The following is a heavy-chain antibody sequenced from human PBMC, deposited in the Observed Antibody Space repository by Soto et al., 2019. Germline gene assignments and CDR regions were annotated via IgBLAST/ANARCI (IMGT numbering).Heavy chain of an antibody. D-gene: IGHD1-26*01. Sequence: QVQLQQWGAGLLKPSETLSLTCAVYGGSFSGYYWSWIRQPPGKGLEWIGEINHSGSTNYNPSLKSRVTISVDTSKNQFSLKLSSVTAADTAVYYCARSIVGAKTAAFDIWGQGTMVTFSS. V-gene: IGHV4-34*01. CDR2: INHSGST. CDR3: ARSIVGAKTAAFDI. J-gene: IGHJ3*02. CDR1: GGSFSGYY.